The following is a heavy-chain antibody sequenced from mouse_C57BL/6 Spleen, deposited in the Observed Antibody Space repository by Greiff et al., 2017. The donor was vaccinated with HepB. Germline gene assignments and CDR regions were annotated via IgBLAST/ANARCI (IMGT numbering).Heavy chain of an antibody. Sequence: VQLQQSGPELVKPGASVKISCKASGYAFSSSWMNWVKQRPGKGLEWIGRIYPGDGDTNYNGKFKGKATLTADKSSSTAYMQLSILTSEDSAVYFCARGGSYAMDYWGQGTSVTVSS. CDR3: ARGGSYAMDY. V-gene: IGHV1-82*01. CDR1: GYAFSSSW. J-gene: IGHJ4*01. CDR2: IYPGDGDT.